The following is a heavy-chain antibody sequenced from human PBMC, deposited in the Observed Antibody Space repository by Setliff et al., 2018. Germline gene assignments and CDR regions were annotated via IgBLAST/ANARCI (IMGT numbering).Heavy chain of an antibody. D-gene: IGHD5-18*01. CDR2: IYTSGST. Sequence: SETLSLTCTVSGGSISSGSYYWSWIRQPAGKGLEWIGRIYTSGSTNYNPSLKSRVTISVDTPKNQFSLKLSSVTAADTAVYYCARVPRFTDTRNAFDIGGQGTMVTVSS. J-gene: IGHJ3*02. CDR3: ARVPRFTDTRNAFDI. CDR1: GGSISSGSYY. V-gene: IGHV4-61*02.